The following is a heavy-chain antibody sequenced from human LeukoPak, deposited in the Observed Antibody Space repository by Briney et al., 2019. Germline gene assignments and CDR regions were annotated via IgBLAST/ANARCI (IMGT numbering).Heavy chain of an antibody. CDR3: ARESPAGRGYFDY. CDR2: ISYDGSNK. Sequence: GGSLRLSCAASGFTFSSYGMHWVRQAPGKGLEWVAVISYDGSNKYYADSVKGRFTISRDNSKNTLYLQMNSLRAEDTAVYYCARESPAGRGYFDYWGQGTLVTVSS. CDR1: GFTFSSYG. V-gene: IGHV3-30*03. D-gene: IGHD6-13*01. J-gene: IGHJ4*02.